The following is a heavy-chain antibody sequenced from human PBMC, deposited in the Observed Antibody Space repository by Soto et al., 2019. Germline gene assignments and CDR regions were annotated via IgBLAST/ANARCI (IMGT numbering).Heavy chain of an antibody. Sequence: QVQLQESGPGLVKPSGTLSLTCAVSSGSISSDNWWSWVRQPPGKGLGWIGEIYPSGNTNYNPSLMSRVTISVDRSKNQFSLKLSSVTAADSAVYYCARTYCSGGSCYSAFDYWGQGTLVTVSS. J-gene: IGHJ4*02. CDR2: IYPSGNT. CDR3: ARTYCSGGSCYSAFDY. CDR1: SGSISSDNW. V-gene: IGHV4-4*02. D-gene: IGHD2-15*01.